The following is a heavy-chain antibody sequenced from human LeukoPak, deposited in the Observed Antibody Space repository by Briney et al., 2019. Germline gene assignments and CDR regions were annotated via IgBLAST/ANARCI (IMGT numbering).Heavy chain of an antibody. CDR1: GFTIDDYA. Sequence: GRSLRLSCAASGFTIDDYAMHWVRQAPGRGLERVSGISWNSGSIGYADSVKGRFTISRDNAEHSLYLQMNSLRAEDMALYYCAKSRAGGLRYYMDVWGKGTTVTVSS. CDR2: ISWNSGSI. J-gene: IGHJ6*03. CDR3: AKSRAGGLRYYMDV. D-gene: IGHD3-16*01. V-gene: IGHV3-9*03.